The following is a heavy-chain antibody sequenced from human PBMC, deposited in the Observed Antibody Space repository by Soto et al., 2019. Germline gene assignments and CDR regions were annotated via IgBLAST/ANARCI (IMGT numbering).Heavy chain of an antibody. CDR3: VRPDSTGYYSH. J-gene: IGHJ4*02. V-gene: IGHV5-51*01. CDR1: GYSFTNYW. D-gene: IGHD3-22*01. CDR2: INPADSDT. Sequence: GETLKISCKGSGYSFTNYWIGWVRQMPGKGLEWMGIINPADSDTRYSPSFQGQVTVSADKSISTAYLQRGSLKASDTAMYYCVRPDSTGYYSHWGQGTPVTVYS.